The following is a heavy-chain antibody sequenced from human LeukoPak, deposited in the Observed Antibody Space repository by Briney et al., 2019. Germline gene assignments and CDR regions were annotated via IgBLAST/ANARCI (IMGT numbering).Heavy chain of an antibody. CDR2: ISVFNSDT. Sequence: VASVKVSCKASGYRFSRYVISWVRQAPGQGLEWMGWISVFNSDTKYPQKLKGRVSVTADTSTDTAYLELRSLKSDDTGVYYCARAHGYYYYMDVRGKGTTVTVSS. CDR3: ARAHGYYYYMDV. V-gene: IGHV1-18*01. J-gene: IGHJ6*03. CDR1: GYRFSRYV.